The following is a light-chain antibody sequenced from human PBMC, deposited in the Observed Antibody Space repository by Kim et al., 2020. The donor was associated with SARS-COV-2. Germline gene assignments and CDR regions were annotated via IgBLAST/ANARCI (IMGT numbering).Light chain of an antibody. CDR1: KTDIGRYNY. CDR2: DVT. V-gene: IGLV2-14*03. Sequence: QSITISCTGTKTDIGRYNYVSWYQQYPGKAPKLIIFDVTKRPSGVSSRFSGSKSGNTASLTISGLQAEDEAEYFCSSYTISSLFYVFGSGTQLTVL. J-gene: IGLJ1*01. CDR3: SSYTISSLFYV.